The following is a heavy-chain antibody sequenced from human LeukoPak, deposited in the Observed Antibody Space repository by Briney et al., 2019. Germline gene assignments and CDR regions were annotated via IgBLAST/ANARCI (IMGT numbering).Heavy chain of an antibody. D-gene: IGHD5-18*01. CDR3: ARHSRGTHAFDI. CDR1: GGSFSGYY. V-gene: IGHV4-34*01. J-gene: IGHJ3*02. CDR2: INHSGST. Sequence: SETLSLTCAVYGGSFSGYYWSWIRQPPGKGLEWIGEINHSGSTNYNPSLTSRVTISVDTSKDQFSLKLSSVTAADTAVYYCARHSRGTHAFDIWGQGTMVTVSS.